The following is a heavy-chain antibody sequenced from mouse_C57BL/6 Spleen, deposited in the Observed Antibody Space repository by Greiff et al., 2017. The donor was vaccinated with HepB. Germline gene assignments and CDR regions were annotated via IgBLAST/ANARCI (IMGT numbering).Heavy chain of an antibody. Sequence: EVQLQQSGPELVKPGASVKISCKASGYSFTGYYMNWVKQSPEKSLEWIGEINPSTGGTTYNQKFKAKATLTVDKSSSTAYMQLKSLTSEDSAVYYCARTYYYGSSKGFAYWGQGTLVTVSA. CDR3: ARTYYYGSSKGFAY. D-gene: IGHD1-1*01. CDR2: INPSTGGT. CDR1: GYSFTGYY. J-gene: IGHJ3*01. V-gene: IGHV1-42*01.